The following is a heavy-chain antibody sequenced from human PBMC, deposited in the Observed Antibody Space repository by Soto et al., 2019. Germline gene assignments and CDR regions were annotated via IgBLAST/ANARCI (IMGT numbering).Heavy chain of an antibody. V-gene: IGHV1-8*01. CDR1: GYTFTSYD. D-gene: IGHD6-19*01. CDR3: ARSRGSSSGWYFSWFDP. CDR2: MNPNSGNT. J-gene: IGHJ5*02. Sequence: ASVKVSCKASGYTFTSYDINWVRQATGQGLEWMGWMNPNSGNTGYAQKFRGRVTMTRNTSISTAYMELSSLRSEDKAVYYCARSRGSSSGWYFSWFDPWGQGTLVTVSS.